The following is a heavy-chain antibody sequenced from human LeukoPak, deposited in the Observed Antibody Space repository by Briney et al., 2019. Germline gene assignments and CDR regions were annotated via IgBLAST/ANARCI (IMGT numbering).Heavy chain of an antibody. D-gene: IGHD2-15*01. CDR1: GGSISSSSYY. Sequence: PSETLSLTCTVSGGSISSSSYYWGWIRQPPGKGLEWIGSIYYGGSTYYNPSLKSRVTISVDTSKNQFSLKLSSVTAADTAVYYCARLKGRNYYYYYMDVWGKGTTVTVSS. J-gene: IGHJ6*03. CDR2: IYYGGST. V-gene: IGHV4-39*01. CDR3: ARLKGRNYYYYYMDV.